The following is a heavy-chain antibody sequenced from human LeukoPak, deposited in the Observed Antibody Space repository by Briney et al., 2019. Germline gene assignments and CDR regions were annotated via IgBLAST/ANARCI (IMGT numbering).Heavy chain of an antibody. CDR2: ISSSSSYI. CDR3: ARTRITMIVGLASRFDY. Sequence: PGGSLRLSCAASGFTFSSYSVNWVRQAPGKGLEWVSSISSSSSYIYYADSVKGRFTISRDNAKNSLYLQMNSLRAEDTAVYYCARTRITMIVGLASRFDYWGQGTLVTVSS. CDR1: GFTFSSYS. J-gene: IGHJ4*02. D-gene: IGHD3-22*01. V-gene: IGHV3-21*01.